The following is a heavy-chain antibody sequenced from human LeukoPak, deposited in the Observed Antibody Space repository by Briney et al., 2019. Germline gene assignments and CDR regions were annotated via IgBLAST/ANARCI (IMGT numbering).Heavy chain of an antibody. J-gene: IGHJ4*02. CDR1: GFTFSSYA. D-gene: IGHD3-22*01. CDR3: AKDNYDSRGYYLGDY. V-gene: IGHV3-23*01. CDR2: ISGSGGST. Sequence: GGSLRLSCAASGFTFSSYAMSWVRQAPGKGLEWVSAISGSGGSTYYADSVKGRFTISRDNSKNTLYLQMNSLRAEDTAVYYCAKDNYDSRGYYLGDYWGQGTLVTVSS.